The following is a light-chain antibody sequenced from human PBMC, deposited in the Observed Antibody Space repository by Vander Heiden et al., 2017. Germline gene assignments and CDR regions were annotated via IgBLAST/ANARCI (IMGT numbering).Light chain of an antibody. CDR1: QSVSSSY. Sequence: EIVLTQSPGTLSLSPGERATLSCRASQSVSSSYLAGYQQKPGQAPRLLIYGASSRATGIQDRFSGSGSGTDFTRTISRMEPEDFAGYDGQQYDTFGQGTKLEIK. CDR2: GAS. J-gene: IGKJ2*01. CDR3: QQYDT. V-gene: IGKV3-20*01.